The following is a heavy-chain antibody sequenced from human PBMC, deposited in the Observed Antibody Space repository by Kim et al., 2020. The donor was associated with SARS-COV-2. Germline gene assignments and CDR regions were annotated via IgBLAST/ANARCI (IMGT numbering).Heavy chain of an antibody. CDR1: GYTFTSYY. CDR3: AREDYGYSPTNYYVNLGAFDI. Sequence: ASVKVSCKASGYTFTSYYMHWVRQAPGQGLEWMGIINPSGGSTSYAQKFQGRVTMTRDTSTSTVYMELSSLRSEDTAVYYCAREDYGYSPTNYYVNLGAFDIWGQGTMVTVSS. CDR2: INPSGGST. J-gene: IGHJ3*02. V-gene: IGHV1-46*01. D-gene: IGHD3-10*02.